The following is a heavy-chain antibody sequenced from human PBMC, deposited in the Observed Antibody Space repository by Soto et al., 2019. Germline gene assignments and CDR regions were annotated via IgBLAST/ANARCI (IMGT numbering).Heavy chain of an antibody. D-gene: IGHD3-10*01. CDR1: GYNLGAYY. CDR3: AKDSGLPGFGTLIHAFDV. CDR2: MDPITGGT. J-gene: IGHJ3*01. V-gene: IGHV1-2*02. Sequence: GASVKVSCKASGYNLGAYYTYWVRQAPGRGLEWVGLMDPITGGTDYEERLRDRVTITADESTSTAYMELSSLRSEDTAVYYCAKDSGLPGFGTLIHAFDVWGQGTMVTVSS.